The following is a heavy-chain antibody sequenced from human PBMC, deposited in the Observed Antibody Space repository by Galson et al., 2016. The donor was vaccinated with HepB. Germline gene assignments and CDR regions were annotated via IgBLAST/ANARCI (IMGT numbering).Heavy chain of an antibody. CDR2: INPYNSDT. Sequence: SVKVSCKASGYTFTGYYIHWVRQAPGQGLESMGWINPYNSDTNYAQKFQGRVTMTRDTSISTAYMDLNRLRSDDSAVYYCARGEVVVTGILAVRYFDYWGQGTLVTVSS. CDR3: ARGEVVVTGILAVRYFDY. D-gene: IGHD2-21*02. J-gene: IGHJ4*02. CDR1: GYTFTGYY. V-gene: IGHV1-2*02.